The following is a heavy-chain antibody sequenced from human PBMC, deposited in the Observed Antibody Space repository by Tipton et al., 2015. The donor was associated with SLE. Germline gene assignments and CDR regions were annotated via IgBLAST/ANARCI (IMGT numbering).Heavy chain of an antibody. CDR3: ARSPRGGGYYPYYFDY. CDR2: IYHTGST. J-gene: IGHJ4*02. Sequence: TLSLTSTVSGGSISSYYWSWIRQPPKQGLEWIGWIYHTGSTDYNPSLKSRVTISVDTSKNQFSLKLSSVTAADTAVYYCARSPRGGGYYPYYFDYWGQGTLVTVSS. V-gene: IGHV4-59*01. CDR1: GGSISSYY. D-gene: IGHD3-3*01.